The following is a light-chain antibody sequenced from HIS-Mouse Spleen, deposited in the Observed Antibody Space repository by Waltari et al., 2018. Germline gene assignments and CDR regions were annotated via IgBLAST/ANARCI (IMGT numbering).Light chain of an antibody. CDR3: SSYAGSNNLV. J-gene: IGLJ2*01. Sequence: SALTQPPSASGSPGQSVTISCPGTSSHVGGYNYLSWYQQHPGKAPKLMIYEVSKRPSGVPDRFSGSKSGNTASLTVSGLQAEDEADYYCSSYAGSNNLVFGGGTKLTVL. CDR2: EVS. V-gene: IGLV2-8*01. CDR1: SSHVGGYNY.